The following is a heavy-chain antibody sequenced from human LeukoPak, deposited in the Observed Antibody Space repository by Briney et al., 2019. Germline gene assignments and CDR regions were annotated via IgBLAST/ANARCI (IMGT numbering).Heavy chain of an antibody. Sequence: GGSLRLSCAASGFTFSTYAMSWVRQAPGKGLEWVSSISSSSSYIYYADSVKGRFTISRDNAKNSLYLQMNRLRAEDTAVYYCASVGYYYDSSGYSYWGQGTLVTVSS. D-gene: IGHD3-22*01. CDR2: ISSSSSYI. CDR3: ASVGYYYDSSGYSY. J-gene: IGHJ4*02. CDR1: GFTFSTYA. V-gene: IGHV3-21*01.